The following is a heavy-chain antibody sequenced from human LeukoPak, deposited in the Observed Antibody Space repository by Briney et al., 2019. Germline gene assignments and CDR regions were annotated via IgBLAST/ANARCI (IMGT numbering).Heavy chain of an antibody. V-gene: IGHV3-33*08. CDR2: IWYDGSNK. D-gene: IGHD3-22*01. CDR1: GFTFSNYW. CDR3: AREYYDNSGYYLD. J-gene: IGHJ4*02. Sequence: GGSLRLSCVASGFTFSNYWMHWVRQAPGKGLEWVAVIWYDGSNKYYADSVKGRFTISRDNARKSLYLQMNSLRAEDTAVYYCAREYYDNSGYYLDWGQGTLVIVSS.